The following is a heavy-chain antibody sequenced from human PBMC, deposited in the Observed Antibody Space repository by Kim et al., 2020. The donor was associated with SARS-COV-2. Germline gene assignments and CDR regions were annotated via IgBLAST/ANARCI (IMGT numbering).Heavy chain of an antibody. J-gene: IGHJ3*01. CDR1: GFTFDDYA. CDR2: ISWNSGSI. V-gene: IGHV3-9*01. D-gene: IGHD5-18*01. Sequence: GGSLRLSCAASGFTFDDYAMHWVRQAPGKGLEWVSGISWNSGSIGYADSVKGRFTISRDNAKNSLYLQMNSLRAEDTALYYCAKDMASGFWIKLWLRGSWGAFDLWGQGTMVTVSS. CDR3: AKDMASGFWIKLWLRGSWGAFDL.